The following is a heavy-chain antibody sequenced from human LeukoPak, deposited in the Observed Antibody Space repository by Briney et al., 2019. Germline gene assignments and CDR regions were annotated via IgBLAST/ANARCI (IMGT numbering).Heavy chain of an antibody. Sequence: PSETLSLTCTVSGGSISSYYWSWIRKPPGKGLEWIGYIYYSGSTNYNPSLKSRVTISVDTSKNQFSLKLSSVTAADTAVYYCARSGSGWYNWFDPWGQGTLVTVSS. CDR3: ARSGSGWYNWFDP. J-gene: IGHJ5*02. V-gene: IGHV4-59*01. CDR2: IYYSGST. CDR1: GGSISSYY. D-gene: IGHD6-19*01.